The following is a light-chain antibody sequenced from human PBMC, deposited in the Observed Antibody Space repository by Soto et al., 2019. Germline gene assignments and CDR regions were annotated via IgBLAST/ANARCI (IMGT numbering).Light chain of an antibody. V-gene: IGKV3-20*01. Sequence: EIVLTQSPGTLSLSPGERATLSCRASQSVSSNYLSWFQQKPGQAPRLLIFGASNRATGIPDRFSGSGSGTDFTLTISRLEPEDFAVYYCQQYGSSPLTFGPGTKVDTK. CDR1: QSVSSNY. J-gene: IGKJ3*01. CDR2: GAS. CDR3: QQYGSSPLT.